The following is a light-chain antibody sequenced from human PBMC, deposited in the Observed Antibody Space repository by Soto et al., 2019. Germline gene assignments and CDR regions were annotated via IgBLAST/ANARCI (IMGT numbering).Light chain of an antibody. CDR3: QHYTIQTEA. V-gene: IGKV1-5*03. J-gene: IGKJ1*01. Sequence: DIQMTQSPSIVSASVGDRVTITCRASQRIDTWLAWYQQKPGTAPKLLIYKASSLQSGVPSRFSGSGSGTEFTLTISSLQLDDFSTYYCQHYTIQTEAVGQGSKV. CDR2: KAS. CDR1: QRIDTW.